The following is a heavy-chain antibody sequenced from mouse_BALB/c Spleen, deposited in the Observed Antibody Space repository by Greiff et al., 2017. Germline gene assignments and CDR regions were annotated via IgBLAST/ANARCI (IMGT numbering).Heavy chain of an antibody. V-gene: IGHV1-14*01. Sequence: EVQLQQSGPELVKPGASVKMSCKASGYTFTSYVMHWVKQKPGQGLEWIGYINPYNDGTKYNEKFKGKATLTSDKSSSTAYMELSSLTSEDSAVYYCARGGLGGYDEGAMDYWGQGTSVTVSS. J-gene: IGHJ4*01. CDR1: GYTFTSYV. CDR3: ARGGLGGYDEGAMDY. D-gene: IGHD2-2*01. CDR2: INPYNDGT.